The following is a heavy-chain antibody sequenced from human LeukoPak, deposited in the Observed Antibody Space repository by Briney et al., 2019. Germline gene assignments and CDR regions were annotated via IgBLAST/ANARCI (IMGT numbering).Heavy chain of an antibody. CDR2: ISYDGSNK. V-gene: IGHV3-30*18. D-gene: IGHD6-13*01. Sequence: PGGSLRLSCAASGFTFSSYGMHWVRQAPGKGLEWVAVISYDGSNKYYADSVKGRFTISRDNSKNTLYLQMNSLRAEDTAVYYCAKDQRQQLDTGYYYYGMDVWGQGTTVTVSS. J-gene: IGHJ6*02. CDR3: AKDQRQQLDTGYYYYGMDV. CDR1: GFTFSSYG.